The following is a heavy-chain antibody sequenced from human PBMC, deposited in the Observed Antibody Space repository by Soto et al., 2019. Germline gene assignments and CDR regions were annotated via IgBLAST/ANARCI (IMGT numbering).Heavy chain of an antibody. V-gene: IGHV1-69*12. CDR3: AQTLGLAVSGPGRFDR. CDR1: GGTFSRYA. J-gene: IGHJ2*01. D-gene: IGHD6-19*01. CDR2: ITPIFGTP. Sequence: QVQLVQSGTEVKKPGSSVKVSCKASGGTFSRYAINWVRQAPGQGLEWMGGITPIFGTPNYAQKFQGRVTITADGSTKPAYMELRRLRSEDTAVYYCAQTLGLAVSGPGRFDRWGRGTLVTLTS.